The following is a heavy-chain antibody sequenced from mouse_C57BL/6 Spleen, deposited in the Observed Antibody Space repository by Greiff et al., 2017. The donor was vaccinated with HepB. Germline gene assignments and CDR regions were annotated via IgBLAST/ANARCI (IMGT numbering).Heavy chain of an antibody. CDR2: INPNNGGT. CDR3: ARGGSAHAMDY. CDR1: GYTFTDYY. J-gene: IGHJ4*01. V-gene: IGHV1-26*01. D-gene: IGHD6-1*01. Sequence: VQLQQSGPELVKPGASVKISCKASGYTFTDYYMNWVKQSHGKSLEWIRDINPNNGGTSYNLKFKGKATLTVDKSSSTAYMELRSLTSEDSAVYYCARGGSAHAMDYWGQGTSVTVSS.